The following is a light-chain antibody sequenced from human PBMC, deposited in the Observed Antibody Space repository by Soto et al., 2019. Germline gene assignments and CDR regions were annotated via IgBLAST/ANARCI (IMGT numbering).Light chain of an antibody. J-gene: IGKJ5*01. Sequence: DIQMTQSPSTLSASVGDRVTIACRASQSISAWLAWYQQKPGKAPNLLIYKASTLETGVPSRFSGSGSGTEFTLTISSLQPDDFAPYFCQHYDSYSPITFGQGTRLEIK. CDR2: KAS. V-gene: IGKV1-5*03. CDR3: QHYDSYSPIT. CDR1: QSISAW.